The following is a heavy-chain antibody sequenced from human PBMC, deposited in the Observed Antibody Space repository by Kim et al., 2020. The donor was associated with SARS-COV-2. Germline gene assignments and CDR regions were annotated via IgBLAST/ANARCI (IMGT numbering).Heavy chain of an antibody. CDR2: IWYDGSNK. V-gene: IGHV3-33*06. D-gene: IGHD2-8*01. CDR3: AKDVYCTNGVCYSGGRYYGMDV. Sequence: GGSLRLSCAASGFTFSSYAMHWVRQAPGKGLEWVAVIWYDGSNKYYADSVKGRFTISRDNSKNTLYLQMNSLRAEDTAVYYCAKDVYCTNGVCYSGGRYYGMDVWGQGTTVTVSS. J-gene: IGHJ6*02. CDR1: GFTFSSYA.